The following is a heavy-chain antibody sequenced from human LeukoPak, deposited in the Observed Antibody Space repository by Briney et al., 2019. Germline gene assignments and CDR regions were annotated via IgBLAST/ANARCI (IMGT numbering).Heavy chain of an antibody. D-gene: IGHD3-22*01. CDR1: GDSVSRSDSY. CDR3: ARRRYYDGSGYLE. CDR2: IYYSGRT. Sequence: SETLSLTCSVSGDSVSRSDSYWDWIRQPPGRGLEWIGTIYYSGRTYYSPSLKSRVTMSVDPSNNQFSLNLRSVTAADTALYYCARRRYYDGSGYLEWGQGTLLSASS. J-gene: IGHJ1*01. V-gene: IGHV4-39*01.